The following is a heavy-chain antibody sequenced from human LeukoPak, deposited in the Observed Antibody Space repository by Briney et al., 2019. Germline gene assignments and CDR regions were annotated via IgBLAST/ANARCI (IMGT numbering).Heavy chain of an antibody. J-gene: IGHJ1*01. Sequence: ASVKVSFKASGYTFTGYYMHWVRQAPGQGLEWMGWINPNSGGTNYAQKFQGRVTMTRDTSISTAYMELSRLRSDDTAVYYCARIANIANSYFQHWGQGTLVTVSS. CDR3: ARIANIANSYFQH. CDR2: INPNSGGT. CDR1: GYTFTGYY. V-gene: IGHV1-2*02. D-gene: IGHD4/OR15-4a*01.